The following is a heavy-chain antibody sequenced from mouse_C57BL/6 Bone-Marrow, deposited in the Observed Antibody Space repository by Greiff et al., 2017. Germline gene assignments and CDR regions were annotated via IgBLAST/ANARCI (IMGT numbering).Heavy chain of an antibody. CDR2: IYPRSGNT. CDR1: GYTFTSYG. J-gene: IGHJ1*03. CDR3: GRWLLRGYFDV. Sequence: VQLQQSGAELARPGASVKLSCKASGYTFTSYGISWVKQRTGQGLEWIGAIYPRSGNTYYNEKFKGKATLTADKSSSTAYMELRSLTSEDSAVYFCGRWLLRGYFDVWGTGTTVTVSS. V-gene: IGHV1-81*01. D-gene: IGHD2-3*01.